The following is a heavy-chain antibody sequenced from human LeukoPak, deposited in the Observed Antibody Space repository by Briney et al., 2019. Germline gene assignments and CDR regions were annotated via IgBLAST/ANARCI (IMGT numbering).Heavy chain of an antibody. J-gene: IGHJ5*02. CDR1: GYSFTTYW. V-gene: IGHV5-10-1*01. Sequence: GESLRISCKGSGYSFTTYWISWVRQMPGTGLEWMGRIDPSDSYTNYSPSFQGHVTISADKSISTAYLQWSSLKASDSAMYYCAGRSGNWFDPWGQGTLVTVSS. CDR3: AGRSGNWFDP. CDR2: IDPSDSYT.